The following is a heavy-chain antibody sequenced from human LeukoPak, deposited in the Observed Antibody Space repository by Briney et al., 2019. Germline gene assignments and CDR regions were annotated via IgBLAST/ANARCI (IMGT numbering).Heavy chain of an antibody. Sequence: GGSLRLSCAASGFTFSSYWMSWVRQASGKGLEWVANIKQDGSEKYYVDSVKGRFTISRDNAKNSLYLQMNSLRAEDTAVYYCARINLYPFYYYYGMDVWGQGTTVTVSS. CDR1: GFTFSSYW. CDR2: IKQDGSEK. J-gene: IGHJ6*02. V-gene: IGHV3-7*01. D-gene: IGHD2-2*01. CDR3: ARINLYPFYYYYGMDV.